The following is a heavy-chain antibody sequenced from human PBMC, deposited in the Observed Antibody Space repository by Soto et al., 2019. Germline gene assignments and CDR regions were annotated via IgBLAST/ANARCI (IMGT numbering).Heavy chain of an antibody. Sequence: EVQLVESGGGLVQPGGSLTLSCAASGFTFSSYWAHWVRQAPGKGLVWVSRLNSDGSRIAYADSVKGRFTISRDNAKNTLYLQMSRLRDEDTAVYYCAREGVGAGLNCGQGSLVAVSS. CDR2: LNSDGSRI. CDR3: AREGVGAGLN. V-gene: IGHV3-74*01. D-gene: IGHD1-26*01. J-gene: IGHJ4*02. CDR1: GFTFSSYW.